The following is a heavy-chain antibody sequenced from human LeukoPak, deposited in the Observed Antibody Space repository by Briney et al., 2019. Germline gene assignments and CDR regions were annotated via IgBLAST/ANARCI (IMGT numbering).Heavy chain of an antibody. CDR3: ARSQSEVIAAAPRG. J-gene: IGHJ4*02. Sequence: GGCLRLSCAASGFTFSDYYMSWIRQAPGKGLEWVSYISSSGSTIYYADSVKGRFTISRDNAKNSLYLQMNSLRAEDTAVYYCARSQSEVIAAAPRGWGQGTLVTVSS. D-gene: IGHD6-13*01. CDR2: ISSSGSTI. V-gene: IGHV3-11*01. CDR1: GFTFSDYY.